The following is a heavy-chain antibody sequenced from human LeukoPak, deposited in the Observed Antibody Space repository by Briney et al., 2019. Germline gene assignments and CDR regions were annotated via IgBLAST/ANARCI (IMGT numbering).Heavy chain of an antibody. CDR3: ARVRYYGSGSYRGMDV. J-gene: IGHJ6*02. Sequence: ASVKVSCKASGYTFTSYGISWVRQAPGQGLEWMGWTSAYNGNTNYAQKLQGRVTMTTDTSTSTAYMALRSLRSDYTAVYYCARVRYYGSGSYRGMDVWGQGTTVTVSS. CDR1: GYTFTSYG. D-gene: IGHD3-10*01. V-gene: IGHV1-18*01. CDR2: TSAYNGNT.